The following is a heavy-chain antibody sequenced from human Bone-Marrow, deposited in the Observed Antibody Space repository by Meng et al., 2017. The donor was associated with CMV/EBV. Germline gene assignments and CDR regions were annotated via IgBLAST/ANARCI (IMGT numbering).Heavy chain of an antibody. CDR3: AKDGGQPGTMYFSFDV. D-gene: IGHD3-10*02. Sequence: GGSLRLSCAASGFSFSINGMHWVRQAPGKGLEWLGFVKFDGNTYYADSAKGRFTISKDNSKATLYLQVGSLRTEDTAIYYCAKDGGQPGTMYFSFDVWGEGRMVTGSS. V-gene: IGHV3-30*02. CDR2: VKFDGNT. J-gene: IGHJ3*01. CDR1: GFSFSING.